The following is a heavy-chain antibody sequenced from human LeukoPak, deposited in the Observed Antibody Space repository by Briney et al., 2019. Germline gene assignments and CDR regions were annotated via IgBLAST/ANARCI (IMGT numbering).Heavy chain of an antibody. V-gene: IGHV4-59*08. D-gene: IGHD3-9*01. CDR1: GGSISSYY. CDR3: ARGERYFDTSPDYYFDY. CDR2: IYYSGST. J-gene: IGHJ4*02. Sequence: PSETLSLTCTVSGGSISSYYWSWIRQPPGKGLEWIGYIYYSGSTNYNPSLKSRVTISLDTSKNQFSLKLSSVTAADTAVYYCARGERYFDTSPDYYFDYWGQGTLVTVSS.